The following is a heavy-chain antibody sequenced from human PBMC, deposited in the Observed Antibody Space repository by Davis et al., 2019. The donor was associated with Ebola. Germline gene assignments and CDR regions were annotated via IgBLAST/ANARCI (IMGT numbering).Heavy chain of an antibody. V-gene: IGHV4-34*01. CDR2: INHSGST. J-gene: IGHJ6*02. CDR3: ARLAAQYYYYYGMDV. Sequence: SETLSLTCAVYGGSFSGYYWSWIRQPPGKGLEWIGEINHSGSTNYNPSLKSRVTISVDKSKNQFSLKLSSVTAADTAVYYCARLAAQYYYYYGMDVWGQGTTVTVSS. D-gene: IGHD6-25*01. CDR1: GGSFSGYY.